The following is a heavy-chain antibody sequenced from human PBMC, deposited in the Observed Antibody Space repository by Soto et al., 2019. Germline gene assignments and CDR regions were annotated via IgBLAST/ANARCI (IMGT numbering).Heavy chain of an antibody. J-gene: IGHJ3*02. D-gene: IGHD6-13*01. V-gene: IGHV3-21*01. Sequence: EVQLVESGGGLVKPGGSLRLSCAASGFTFSSYSMNWVRQAPGKGLEWVSSISSSSSYIYYADSVKGRFTISRDNAKNSLYLQMNSLRAEDTAVYYCARYIAAAGTTLSDAFDIWGQGTMVTVSS. CDR3: ARYIAAAGTTLSDAFDI. CDR2: ISSSSSYI. CDR1: GFTFSSYS.